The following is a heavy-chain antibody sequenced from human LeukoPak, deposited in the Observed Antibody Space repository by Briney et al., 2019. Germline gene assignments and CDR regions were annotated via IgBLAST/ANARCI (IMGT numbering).Heavy chain of an antibody. CDR1: GYTLTELS. D-gene: IGHD3-22*01. Sequence: ASVKVSCKVSGYTLTELSMHWVRQAPRKGLEWMGGFDPEDGETIYAQKFQGRVTMTEDTSTDTAYMELSSLRSEDTAVYYCARLMYYYDSSGYFPGHHDYRGQGTLVTVSS. V-gene: IGHV1-24*01. J-gene: IGHJ4*02. CDR2: FDPEDGET. CDR3: ARLMYYYDSSGYFPGHHDY.